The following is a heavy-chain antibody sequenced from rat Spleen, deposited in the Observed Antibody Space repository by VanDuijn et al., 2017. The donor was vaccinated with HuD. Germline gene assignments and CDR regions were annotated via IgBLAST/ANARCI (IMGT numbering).Heavy chain of an antibody. CDR3: ARAYYYYSNYIPFAF. V-gene: IGHV3-3*01. D-gene: IGHD1-2*01. Sequence: EMHLQESGPGLVKPSQSLSLTCSVTAYSITSSYRWNWIRKFPGNKLEWMGYINSAGSTNYNPSLKSRISITRNTSKNQFFLQVNSVTTEDTATYYCARAYYYYSNYIPFAFWGQGVMVTVSS. CDR2: INSAGST. J-gene: IGHJ2*01. CDR1: AYSITSSYR.